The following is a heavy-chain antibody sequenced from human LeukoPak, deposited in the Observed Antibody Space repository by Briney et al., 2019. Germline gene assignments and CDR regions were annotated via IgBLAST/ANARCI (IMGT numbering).Heavy chain of an antibody. Sequence: PSETLSLTCTVSGGSLSSYYWSWIRQPPGKGLEWIGYIYYSGSTNYNPSLKSRVTISVDTSKNQFSLKLSSVTAADTAVYYCARTDSYYDTSGYWHYYFDYWGQGTLVTVSS. D-gene: IGHD3-22*01. CDR1: GGSLSSYY. CDR2: IYYSGST. CDR3: ARTDSYYDTSGYWHYYFDY. J-gene: IGHJ4*02. V-gene: IGHV4-59*01.